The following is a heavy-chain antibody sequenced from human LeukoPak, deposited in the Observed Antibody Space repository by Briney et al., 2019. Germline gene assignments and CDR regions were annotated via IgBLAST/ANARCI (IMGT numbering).Heavy chain of an antibody. V-gene: IGHV1-69-2*01. CDR2: VDPEDGEA. D-gene: IGHD4-11*01. Sequence: GASVKVSCKASGYTFTNYYMHWVLQAPGKGLEWMGRVDPEDGEAIYAEQFQGRVTITADTSTDTAYMELNSLRSEDTAIYYCATGDYSHENYFDYWGQGTLVTVSS. J-gene: IGHJ4*02. CDR1: GYTFTNYY. CDR3: ATGDYSHENYFDY.